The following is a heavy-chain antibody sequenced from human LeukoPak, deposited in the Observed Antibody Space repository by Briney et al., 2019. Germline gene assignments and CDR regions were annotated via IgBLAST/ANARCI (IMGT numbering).Heavy chain of an antibody. CDR3: ATYPYGSSYEEDY. D-gene: IGHD6-6*01. CDR2: IYTSGST. V-gene: IGHV4-61*02. Sequence: PSETLSLTCTDSGGSPTSGSYYWSWIRQPAGKGLEWIGRIYTSGSTNYNPSLKSRVTISVDTSKNQFSLKLSSVTAADTAVYYCATYPYGSSYEEDYWGQGPVVTVSS. CDR1: GGSPTSGSYY. J-gene: IGHJ4*02.